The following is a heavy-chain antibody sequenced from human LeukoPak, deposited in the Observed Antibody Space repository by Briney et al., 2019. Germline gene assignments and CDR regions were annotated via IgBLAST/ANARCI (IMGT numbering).Heavy chain of an antibody. CDR2: INSDGSST. Sequence: GGSLRLSCAASGFTFSSYWMHWVRHAPGKGLVWVSRINSDGSSTSYADSVKGRFTISRDNAKNTLYLQMNSLRAEDTAVYYCARGAENYYDSSGYPDPFDYWGQGTLVTVSS. D-gene: IGHD3-22*01. CDR3: ARGAENYYDSSGYPDPFDY. V-gene: IGHV3-74*01. J-gene: IGHJ4*02. CDR1: GFTFSSYW.